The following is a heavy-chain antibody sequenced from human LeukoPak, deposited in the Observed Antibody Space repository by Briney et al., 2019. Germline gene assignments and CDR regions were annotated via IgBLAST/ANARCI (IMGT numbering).Heavy chain of an antibody. CDR2: IIPIFGTA. CDR1: GGTFSSYA. J-gene: IGHJ5*02. CDR3: ARAGGYCSGGSCYSILNWFDP. V-gene: IGHV1-69*01. D-gene: IGHD2-15*01. Sequence: SVKVSCKASGGTFSSYAISWVRQAPGQGLEWMGGIIPIFGTANYAQKFQGRVTITADESTSTAYMELSSLRSEDTAVYYCARAGGYCSGGSCYSILNWFDPWGQGTLVTVSS.